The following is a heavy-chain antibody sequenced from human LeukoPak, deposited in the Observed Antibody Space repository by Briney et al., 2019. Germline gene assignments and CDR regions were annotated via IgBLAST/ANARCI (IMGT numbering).Heavy chain of an antibody. Sequence: SETLSLTCTVSGGSISSSSYYWGWIRQPPGKGLEWIGSIYYSGSTYYNPSLKSRVTISVDTSKNQFSLKLSSVTAADTAVYYCARDLLGYCSGGSCFDKRNFDYWGQGTLVTVSS. V-gene: IGHV4-39*07. CDR3: ARDLLGYCSGGSCFDKRNFDY. CDR2: IYYSGST. CDR1: GGSISSSSYY. J-gene: IGHJ4*02. D-gene: IGHD2-15*01.